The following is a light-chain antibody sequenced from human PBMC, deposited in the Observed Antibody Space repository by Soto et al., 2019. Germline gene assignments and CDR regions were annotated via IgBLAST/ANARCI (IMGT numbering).Light chain of an antibody. CDR3: QSYDSSNVV. CDR2: EDN. V-gene: IGLV6-57*02. CDR1: SGSITSNY. J-gene: IGLJ2*01. Sequence: NFMLTQPHSVSASPGKTVTISCTGSSGSITSNYVQWYQQRPGCAPTTVIYEDNQRPSGVPDRFSGSIDSSSNSASLTISGLKTEDEADYYCQSYDSSNVVFGGGTKVTVL.